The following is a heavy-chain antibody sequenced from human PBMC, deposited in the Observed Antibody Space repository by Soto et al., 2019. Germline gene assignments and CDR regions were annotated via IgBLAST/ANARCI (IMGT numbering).Heavy chain of an antibody. CDR1: GYSFTRYW. CDR3: ARWQTYDFWSGFYGMDV. J-gene: IGHJ6*02. CDR2: IYPGDSDT. D-gene: IGHD3-3*01. V-gene: IGHV5-51*01. Sequence: GESMNISCKGSGYSFTRYWIGWVRQLPGKGLEWMGIIYPGDSDTRYSPSFQGQVTISADKSISTAYLQWSSLKASDTAMYYCARWQTYDFWSGFYGMDVWGQGTTVTVSS.